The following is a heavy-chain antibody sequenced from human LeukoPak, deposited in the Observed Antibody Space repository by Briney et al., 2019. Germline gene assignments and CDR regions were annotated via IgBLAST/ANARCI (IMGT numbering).Heavy chain of an antibody. CDR2: ISYDGSNK. V-gene: IGHV3-30*04. J-gene: IGHJ3*02. D-gene: IGHD6-19*01. CDR3: ARDEQGSGWFGAFDI. CDR1: GFTFSSYA. Sequence: GGSLRLSCAASGFTFSSYAMHWVRQAPGKGLEWVAVISYDGSNKYYADSVKGRFTISRDNSKNTLYLQMNSLRAEDTAVNYCARDEQGSGWFGAFDIWGQGTMVTVSS.